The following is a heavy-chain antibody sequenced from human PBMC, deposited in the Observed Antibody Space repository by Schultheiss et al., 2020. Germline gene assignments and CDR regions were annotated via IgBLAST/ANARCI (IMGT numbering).Heavy chain of an antibody. CDR3: ARSMVRGVNPDY. CDR2: IYYSGST. J-gene: IGHJ4*02. D-gene: IGHD3-10*01. Sequence: SETLSLTCTVSGGSISSYYWSWIRQPPGKGLEWIGSIYYSGSTYYNPSLKSRVTISIDTSRDEFSLMLSSVTAADTAVYYCARSMVRGVNPDYWGQGTLVTVSS. CDR1: GGSISSYY. V-gene: IGHV4-59*08.